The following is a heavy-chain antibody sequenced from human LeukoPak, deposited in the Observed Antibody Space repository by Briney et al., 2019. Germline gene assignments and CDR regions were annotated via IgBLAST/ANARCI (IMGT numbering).Heavy chain of an antibody. Sequence: ASVKVSCKVSGYSLNKFSMHGGREAPGKGLEWVAGFDRDDGTTMYAQRFQGRVIMTEDTSADTAYMELSSLRSDDTAVYYCATVGRNYLGFDPWGQGTLVTVSS. CDR3: ATVGRNYLGFDP. J-gene: IGHJ5*02. D-gene: IGHD2/OR15-2a*01. CDR1: GYSLNKFS. CDR2: FDRDDGTT. V-gene: IGHV1-24*01.